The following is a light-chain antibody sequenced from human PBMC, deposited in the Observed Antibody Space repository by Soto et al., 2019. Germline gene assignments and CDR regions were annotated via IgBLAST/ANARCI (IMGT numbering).Light chain of an antibody. Sequence: DIQMTQCPSSLSASVGDRVTITCRPSQSISTFLNWYQQKPGTAPKLLMHATSILQSGVPSRFSGSGSGTEFTLTISSLQPEDFATYYCQQSYSSTWTFGQGTKVEIK. CDR3: QQSYSSTWT. J-gene: IGKJ1*01. CDR2: ATS. V-gene: IGKV1-39*01. CDR1: QSISTF.